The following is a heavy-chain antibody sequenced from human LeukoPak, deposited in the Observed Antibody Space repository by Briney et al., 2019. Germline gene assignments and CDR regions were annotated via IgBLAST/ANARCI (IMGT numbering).Heavy chain of an antibody. J-gene: IGHJ4*02. CDR2: IYYSGST. D-gene: IGHD5-18*01. Sequence: SETLSLTCTVSGGSISSSSYYWGWIRQPPGKGLEWIGSIYYSGSTYYDPSLKSRVTISVDTSKNQFSLKLSSVTAADTAVYYCARHTTYGYSYGYDYWGQGTLVTVSS. CDR1: GGSISSSSYY. V-gene: IGHV4-39*01. CDR3: ARHTTYGYSYGYDY.